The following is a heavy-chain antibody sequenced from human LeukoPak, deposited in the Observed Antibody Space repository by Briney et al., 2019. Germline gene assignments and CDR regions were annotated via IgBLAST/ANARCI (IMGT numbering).Heavy chain of an antibody. CDR3: ARVLHAPYLIDS. CDR1: DSSITSTYC. CDR2: VFRLQTVRT. V-gene: IGHV4-38-2*02. J-gene: IGHJ4*02. D-gene: IGHD2-8*01. Sequence: SETLSLTCTVSDSSITSTYCWAWFRQPPGKGLEWIATVFRLQTVRTFNNPSLGSRGTMSLDPSHNQFSLNLTSVTAADTALYFCARVLHAPYLIDSWGQGTLVTVSS.